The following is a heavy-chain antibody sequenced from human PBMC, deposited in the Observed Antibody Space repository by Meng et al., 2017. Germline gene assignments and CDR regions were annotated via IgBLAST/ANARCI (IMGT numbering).Heavy chain of an antibody. Sequence: ASVKVSCKASGYTFTGYYMHWVRQAPGQGLEWMGWINPNSGGTNYAQKFQGRVTMTRDTSISTAYMELSRLRSDDTAVYYCARGSQSYYDILTGYPDYWGQGTLVTVSS. D-gene: IGHD3-9*01. V-gene: IGHV1-2*02. CDR1: GYTFTGYY. J-gene: IGHJ4*02. CDR2: INPNSGGT. CDR3: ARGSQSYYDILTGYPDY.